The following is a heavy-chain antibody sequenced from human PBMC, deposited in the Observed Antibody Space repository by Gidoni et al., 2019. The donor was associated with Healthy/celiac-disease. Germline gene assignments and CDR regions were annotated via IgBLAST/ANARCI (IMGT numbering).Heavy chain of an antibody. CDR3: AKDLGYGDYGLLH. Sequence: EVQLLESGGGLVQPGGSLRLSCAASGFTFSSYAMSWVRQAPGKGLEWVSAISGSGGSTYYADSVKGRFTISRDNSKNTLYLQMNSLRAEDTAVHYCAKDLGYGDYGLLHWGQGTLVTVSS. V-gene: IGHV3-23*01. CDR2: ISGSGGST. J-gene: IGHJ4*02. D-gene: IGHD4-17*01. CDR1: GFTFSSYA.